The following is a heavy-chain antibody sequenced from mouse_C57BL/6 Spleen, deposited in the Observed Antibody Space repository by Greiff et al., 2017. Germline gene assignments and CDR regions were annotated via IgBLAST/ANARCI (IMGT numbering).Heavy chain of an antibody. CDR2: IYPRSGNT. CDR1: GYTFTSYG. J-gene: IGHJ4*01. Sequence: QVQLKQSGAELARPGASVKLSCKASGYTFTSYGISWVKQRTGQGLEWIGEIYPRSGNTYYNEKFKGKATLTADKSSSTAYMELRSLTSEDSAVYFCARAIGDYGAMDYWGQGTSVTVSS. CDR3: ARAIGDYGAMDY. D-gene: IGHD2-14*01. V-gene: IGHV1-81*01.